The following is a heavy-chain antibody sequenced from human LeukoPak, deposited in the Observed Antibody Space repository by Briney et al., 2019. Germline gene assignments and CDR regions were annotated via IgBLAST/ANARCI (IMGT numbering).Heavy chain of an antibody. Sequence: GGSLRLSCAASEFTFGSYWMTWVRQAPGKGLEWVSSISSSSSYIYYADSVKGRFTISRDNAKNSLYLQMNSLRAEDTAVYYCARERSRGIAVAGGGHWYFDLWGRGTLVTVSS. CDR3: ARERSRGIAVAGGGHWYFDL. CDR1: EFTFGSYW. CDR2: ISSSSSYI. J-gene: IGHJ2*01. D-gene: IGHD6-19*01. V-gene: IGHV3-21*01.